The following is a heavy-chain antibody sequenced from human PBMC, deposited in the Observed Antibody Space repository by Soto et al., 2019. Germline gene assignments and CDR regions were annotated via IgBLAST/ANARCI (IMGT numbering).Heavy chain of an antibody. CDR3: ARGWVERLPRQPPSDY. J-gene: IGHJ4*02. V-gene: IGHV3-74*01. D-gene: IGHD3-3*01. CDR2: INEDGRST. Sequence: PGGSLRLSCAASGFTLSTYWMHWVRKVPGKGLEWLARINEDGRSTSYVDSVKGRFTISRDNARNTLYLQMNSLRLEDTAVYYCARGWVERLPRQPPSDYWGQGTLVTVSS. CDR1: GFTLSTYW.